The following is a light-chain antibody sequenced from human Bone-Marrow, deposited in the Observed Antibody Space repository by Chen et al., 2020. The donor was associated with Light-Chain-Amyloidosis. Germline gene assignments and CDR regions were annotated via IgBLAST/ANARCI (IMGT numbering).Light chain of an antibody. V-gene: IGKV3-20*01. CDR1: QRLSPTY. Sequence: VLTQSPGTLASSPGDRATLSCRASQRLSPTYLAWYQQRPGQAPRLLIYGASSRATGIPDRFSGSGSGADFILTISRLEPEDFAIYYCQHYGSSLTFGPGTKVDFK. CDR3: QHYGSSLT. J-gene: IGKJ3*01. CDR2: GAS.